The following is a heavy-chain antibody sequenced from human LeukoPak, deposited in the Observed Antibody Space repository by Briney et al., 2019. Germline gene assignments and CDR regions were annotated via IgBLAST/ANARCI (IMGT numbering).Heavy chain of an antibody. CDR1: GGSISSGDYY. Sequence: PSETLSLTCTVSGGSISSGDYYWSWIRQPPGKGLEWIGYIYYSGSTYYNPSLKSRVTISVDTSKNQFSLKLSSVTAADTAVYYCAGQIHYDFWSGNHDYWGQGTLVTVSS. CDR2: IYYSGST. D-gene: IGHD3-3*01. V-gene: IGHV4-30-4*01. J-gene: IGHJ4*02. CDR3: AGQIHYDFWSGNHDY.